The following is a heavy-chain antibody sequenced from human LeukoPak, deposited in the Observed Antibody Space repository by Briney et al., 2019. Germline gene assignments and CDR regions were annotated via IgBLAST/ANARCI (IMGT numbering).Heavy chain of an antibody. D-gene: IGHD6-19*01. J-gene: IGHJ3*02. CDR2: IYPGDSDT. Sequence: GESLKISCKGSRYSFNRYWIGWVRQMPGKGLEWMGIIYPGDSDTRYSPSFQGQVTISADKSISTAYLQWSSLKASDTAMYYCARTGYSSGWYGGFDIWGQGTMVTVSS. CDR1: RYSFNRYW. V-gene: IGHV5-51*01. CDR3: ARTGYSSGWYGGFDI.